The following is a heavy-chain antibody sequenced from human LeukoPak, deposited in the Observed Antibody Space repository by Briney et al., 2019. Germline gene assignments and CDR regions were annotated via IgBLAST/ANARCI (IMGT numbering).Heavy chain of an antibody. V-gene: IGHV4-34*01. J-gene: IGHJ6*03. CDR3: ARILYYYDSSGYYSLEDYYYYYMDV. Sequence: SETLSLTCAVYGGSFSGYYWSWIRQPPGKGLEWIGEINHSGSTNYNPSLKSRVTISVDTSKNQFSLKLSSVTAADTAVYYCARILYYYDSSGYYSLEDYYYYYMDVWGKGTTVTISS. CDR1: GGSFSGYY. D-gene: IGHD3-22*01. CDR2: INHSGST.